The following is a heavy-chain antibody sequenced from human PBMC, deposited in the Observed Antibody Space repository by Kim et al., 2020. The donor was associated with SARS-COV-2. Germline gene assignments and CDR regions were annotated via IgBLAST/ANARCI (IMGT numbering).Heavy chain of an antibody. D-gene: IGHD3-10*01. J-gene: IGHJ6*02. CDR2: I. CDR3: ARDLRVNGMDV. V-gene: IGHV3-11*01. Sequence: IHYADSVKGRFTISRDNAKNSLYLQMNSLRAEDTAVYYCARDLRVNGMDVWGQGTTVTVSS.